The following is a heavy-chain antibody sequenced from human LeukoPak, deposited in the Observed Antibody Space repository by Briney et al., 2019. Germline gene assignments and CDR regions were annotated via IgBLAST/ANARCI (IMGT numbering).Heavy chain of an antibody. CDR2: IYTSGST. D-gene: IGHD3-3*01. CDR3: ARAGTIFGVVNNWFDP. V-gene: IGHV4-4*07. J-gene: IGHJ5*02. Sequence: SETLSLTCTVSGGSISSYYWSWIRQPAGKGLEWIGRIYTSGSTNYNPSLKSRVTMSVDTSKNQYSLKLSSVTAADTAVYYCARAGTIFGVVNNWFDPWGQGTLVTVSS. CDR1: GGSISSYY.